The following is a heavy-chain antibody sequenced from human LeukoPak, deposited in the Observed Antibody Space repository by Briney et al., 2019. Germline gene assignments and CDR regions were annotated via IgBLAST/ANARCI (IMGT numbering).Heavy chain of an antibody. CDR1: GYTFTTYY. D-gene: IGHD1-14*01. J-gene: IGHJ4*02. CDR2: INPSGGTT. Sequence: ASVKVSCKASGYTFTTYYMHWVRQAPGQGFEWMGIINPSGGTTNYAQRLQGRITVTTDTSTSTVYMELSSLGSEDTAVYYCASPISETTLHYWGQGTLVTVSS. V-gene: IGHV1-46*03. CDR3: ASPISETTLHY.